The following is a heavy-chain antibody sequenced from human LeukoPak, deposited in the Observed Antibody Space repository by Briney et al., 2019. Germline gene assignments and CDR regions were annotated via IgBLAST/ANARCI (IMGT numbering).Heavy chain of an antibody. CDR1: GFTFSGSA. J-gene: IGHJ6*02. V-gene: IGHV3-73*01. Sequence: GGSLTLSCAASGFTFSGSAMHWVRQASGKGLEWVGRIRSRANSYVTAYAAAVTGRFIISRDDSSNTAYLQMNSLTTEDTAVYYCTGHSDTYCSRANCYVDNFYGMDVWGQGTTVTVSS. CDR3: TGHSDTYCSRANCYVDNFYGMDV. CDR2: IRSRANSYVT. D-gene: IGHD2-2*01.